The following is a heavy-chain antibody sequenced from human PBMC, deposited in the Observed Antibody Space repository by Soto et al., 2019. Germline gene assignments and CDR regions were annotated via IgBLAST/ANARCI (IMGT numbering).Heavy chain of an antibody. CDR3: AKDQGYCRGGTCYYFDS. J-gene: IGHJ4*02. CDR1: GFTFDDYA. V-gene: IGHV3-9*01. D-gene: IGHD2-15*01. CDR2: ISWNSGSI. Sequence: EVQLVESGGGLVQPGRSLRLSCAASGFTFDDYAMHWVRQAPGKGLEWVSGISWNSGSIAYADSVKGRFTISRDNAKNSLYLQMNSLRAEDTALYYCAKDQGYCRGGTCYYFDSWGQGTRVTVSS.